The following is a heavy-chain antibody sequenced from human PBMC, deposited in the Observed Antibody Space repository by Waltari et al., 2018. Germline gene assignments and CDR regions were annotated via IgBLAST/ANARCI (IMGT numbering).Heavy chain of an antibody. Sequence: QVQLVQSGAEVEKPGSSVKGSCKASGGTFSSYAISWGRQAPGQGLEWVGGCLPIFSSSHDTLRFHGCVTIPAADSTSTAYIDLCSLRSEETAVYSAARDYSSGWYRQVHCEFFQHWGQGTLVTVSS. CDR3: ARDYSSGWYRQVHCEFFQH. D-gene: IGHD6-13*01. J-gene: IGHJ1*01. CDR2: CLPIFSSS. CDR1: GGTFSSYA. V-gene: IGHV1-69*01.